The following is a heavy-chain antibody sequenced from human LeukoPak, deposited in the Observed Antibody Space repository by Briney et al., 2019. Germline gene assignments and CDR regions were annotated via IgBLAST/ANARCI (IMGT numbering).Heavy chain of an antibody. CDR3: ARSPHPYYYYGMDV. Sequence: PSQTLSLTCAVSGSSISSGGYSWSWIPQPPGKGLEWIGYIYHSGSTYYNPSLKSRVTISVDRSKNQFSLKLSSVTAADTAVYYCARSPHPYYYYGMDVWGKGTTVTVSS. CDR2: IYHSGST. V-gene: IGHV4-30-2*01. CDR1: GSSISSGGYS. J-gene: IGHJ6*04.